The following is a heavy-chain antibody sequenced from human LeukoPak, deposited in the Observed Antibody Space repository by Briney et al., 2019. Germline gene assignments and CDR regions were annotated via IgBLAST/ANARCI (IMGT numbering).Heavy chain of an antibody. D-gene: IGHD3-10*01. Sequence: ASVKVSCKASGYTFTSYGISWVRQAPGQGLEWMGWISAYNGNTNYAQKLQGRVTMTTDTSTSTAYMELRSLRSDDTAVYYCARDSGGFGENYFDYWGQGTLVTVSS. CDR2: ISAYNGNT. CDR1: GYTFTSYG. J-gene: IGHJ4*02. V-gene: IGHV1-18*01. CDR3: ARDSGGFGENYFDY.